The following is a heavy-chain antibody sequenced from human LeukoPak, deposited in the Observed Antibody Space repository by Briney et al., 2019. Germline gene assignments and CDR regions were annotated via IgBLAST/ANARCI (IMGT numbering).Heavy chain of an antibody. CDR2: IYYSGST. Sequence: PSETLSLTCTVSGGSISSYYWSWIRQPPGKGLEWIGYIYYSGSTNYNPSLKSRVTMSVDTSKNQFSLKLSSVTAADTAVYYCARDHEMSDYYGSGSYFYYYYMDVWGKGTTVTVSS. CDR3: ARDHEMSDYYGSGSYFYYYYMDV. CDR1: GGSISSYY. V-gene: IGHV4-59*12. J-gene: IGHJ6*03. D-gene: IGHD3-10*01.